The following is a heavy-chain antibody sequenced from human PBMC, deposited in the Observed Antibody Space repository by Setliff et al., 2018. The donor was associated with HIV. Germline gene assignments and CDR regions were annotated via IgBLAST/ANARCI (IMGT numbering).Heavy chain of an antibody. D-gene: IGHD2-21*02. CDR1: GFTFNKFH. J-gene: IGHJ3*02. V-gene: IGHV1-2*02. Sequence: GASVKVSCKASGFTFNKFHIQWVRQAPGQGLEWMGWINVDSDGTNYVQKFQGRVTMTWDTSISTAYMDPSSLTSDDTAIYYCTRATRYCGGDCSSGGAYDIWGQGTVVTVSS. CDR2: INVDSDGT. CDR3: TRATRYCGGDCSSGGAYDI.